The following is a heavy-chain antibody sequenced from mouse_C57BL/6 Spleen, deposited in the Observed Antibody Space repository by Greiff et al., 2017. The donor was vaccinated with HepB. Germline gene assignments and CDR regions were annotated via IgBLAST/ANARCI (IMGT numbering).Heavy chain of an antibody. D-gene: IGHD4-1*01. CDR3: ARPLGGTSFDY. J-gene: IGHJ2*01. CDR1: GFTFSDYG. V-gene: IGHV5-17*01. Sequence: DVKLVESGGGLVKPGGSLKLSCAASGFTFSDYGMHWVRQAPEKGLEWVAYISSGSSTIYYADTVKGRFTISRDNAKNTLFLQMTSLRSEDTAMYYGARPLGGTSFDYWGQGTTLTVSS. CDR2: ISSGSSTI.